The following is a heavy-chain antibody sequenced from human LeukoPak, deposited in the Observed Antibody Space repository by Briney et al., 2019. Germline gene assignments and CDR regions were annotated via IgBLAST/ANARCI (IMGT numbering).Heavy chain of an antibody. CDR2: ISSSSSYI. D-gene: IGHD5-18*01. Sequence: GGSLRLSCAGSGFSFSDYTMNWVRQAPGKGLEWVSSISSSSSYIYFADSVKGRFTISRDNAKNSLYLQMNSLRAEDTAVYYCARGYGRADYWGQGTLVSVSS. CDR3: ARGYGRADY. CDR1: GFSFSDYT. J-gene: IGHJ4*02. V-gene: IGHV3-21*01.